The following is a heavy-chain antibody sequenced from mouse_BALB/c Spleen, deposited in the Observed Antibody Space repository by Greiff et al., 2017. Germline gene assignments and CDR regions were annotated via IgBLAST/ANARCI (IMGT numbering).Heavy chain of an antibody. CDR2: ISSGGST. Sequence: EAQRVESGGGLVKPGGSLKLSCAASGFTFSSYAMSWVRQTPEKRLEWVASISSGGSTYYPDSVKGRFTISRDNARNILYLQMSSLRSEDTAMYYCARAYDGYYDWFAYWGQGTLVTVSA. V-gene: IGHV5-6-5*01. CDR3: ARAYDGYYDWFAY. J-gene: IGHJ3*01. D-gene: IGHD2-3*01. CDR1: GFTFSSYA.